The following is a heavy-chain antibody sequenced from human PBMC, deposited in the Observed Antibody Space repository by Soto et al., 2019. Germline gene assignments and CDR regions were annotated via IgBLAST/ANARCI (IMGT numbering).Heavy chain of an antibody. CDR1: GGSISSSSYY. V-gene: IGHV4-39*01. J-gene: IGHJ5*02. CDR3: ARPFSNGSGSEGRYWFDP. D-gene: IGHD3-10*01. CDR2: IYYSGST. Sequence: TSETLSLTCTVSGGSISSSSYYWGWIRQPPGKGLEWIGSIYYSGSTYYNPSLKSRVTISVDTSKNQFSLKLSSVTAADTAVYYCARPFSNGSGSEGRYWFDPWGQGTLVTVSS.